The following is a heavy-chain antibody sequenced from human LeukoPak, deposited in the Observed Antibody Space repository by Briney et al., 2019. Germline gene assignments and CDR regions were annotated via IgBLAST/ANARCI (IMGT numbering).Heavy chain of an antibody. D-gene: IGHD5-12*01. CDR1: GFTFSDSA. V-gene: IGHV3-73*01. Sequence: GGSLRLSCAASGFTFSDSAIHWVRRASGKGLEWIGRIEIKRYNYATAYTASMEGRFTISRDDSKNTAYLQMSSLRVDDTAVYFCAKDFVSRNGIYDAFDIWGQGTTVTVSS. J-gene: IGHJ3*02. CDR2: IEIKRYNYAT. CDR3: AKDFVSRNGIYDAFDI.